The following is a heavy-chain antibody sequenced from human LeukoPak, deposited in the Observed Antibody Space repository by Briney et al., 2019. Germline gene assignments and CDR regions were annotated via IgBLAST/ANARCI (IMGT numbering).Heavy chain of an antibody. CDR1: GFTFSSYG. Sequence: GGSLKLSCAASGFTFSSYGKHWVRQAPGKGLEWVAVVSYDGSNKYYADSVKGRFTISRDNSKNTLYLQMNSLRAEDTAVYYCAKDRGAVAIDYWGQGTLVTVSS. CDR2: VSYDGSNK. V-gene: IGHV3-30*18. J-gene: IGHJ4*02. CDR3: AKDRGAVAIDY. D-gene: IGHD6-19*01.